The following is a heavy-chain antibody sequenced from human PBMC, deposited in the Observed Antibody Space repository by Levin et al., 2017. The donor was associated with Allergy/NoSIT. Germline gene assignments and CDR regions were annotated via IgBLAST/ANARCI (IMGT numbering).Heavy chain of an antibody. Sequence: PSETLSLTCTVSGGSISGGGYHWTWIHQHPEKGLEWIGYIYYSGSTFYNPSLKSRLMISVDTSKNQFSLNVSSVTAADTAVYYCAREDGSTFDFWGQGALVTVAS. J-gene: IGHJ4*02. CDR1: GGSISGGGYH. V-gene: IGHV4-31*03. CDR2: IYYSGST. D-gene: IGHD2-2*03. CDR3: AREDGSTFDF.